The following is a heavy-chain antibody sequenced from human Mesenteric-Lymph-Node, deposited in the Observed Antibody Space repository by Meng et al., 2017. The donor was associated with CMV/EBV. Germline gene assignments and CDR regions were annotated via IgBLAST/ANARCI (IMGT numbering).Heavy chain of an antibody. CDR1: GFSFSTHA. V-gene: IGHV3-30-3*01. D-gene: IGHD1-26*01. Sequence: GGSLRLSCVASGFSFSTHAIHWVRQAPGKGLEWVAVISYDGSNKYYADSVKGRFTISRDNSKNTLYLQMNSLRAEDTAVYYCAREGNSGPFDYWGQGTLVTVSS. CDR3: AREGNSGPFDY. CDR2: ISYDGSNK. J-gene: IGHJ4*02.